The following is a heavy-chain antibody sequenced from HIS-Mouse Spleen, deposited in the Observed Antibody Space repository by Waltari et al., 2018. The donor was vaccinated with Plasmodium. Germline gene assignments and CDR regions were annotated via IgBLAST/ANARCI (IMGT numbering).Heavy chain of an antibody. CDR3: ASSWYWYFDL. CDR1: GFTFSYYP. CDR2: ISSSSSYI. Sequence: EVQLVESGGGLVKPGGSLRLSCAASGFTFSYYPMNWVRQAPGKGLEWVSSISSSSSYIYYADSVKGRFTISRDNAKNSLYLQMNSLRAEDTAVYYCASSWYWYFDLWGRGTLVTVSS. J-gene: IGHJ2*01. D-gene: IGHD6-13*01. V-gene: IGHV3-21*01.